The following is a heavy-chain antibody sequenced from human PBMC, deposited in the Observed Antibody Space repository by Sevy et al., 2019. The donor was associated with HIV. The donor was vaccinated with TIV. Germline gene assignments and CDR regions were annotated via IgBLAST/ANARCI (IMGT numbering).Heavy chain of an antibody. D-gene: IGHD3-22*01. CDR3: ASVNYYDSSCYYYYYYYYMDV. CDR1: GGTFSSYA. J-gene: IGHJ6*03. CDR2: IIPIFGTA. V-gene: IGHV1-69*06. Sequence: ASVKVSCKASGGTFSSYAISWVRQAPGQGLEWMGGIIPIFGTANYAQKFQGRVTITADKSTSTAYMELSSLRSEDTAVYYCASVNYYDSSCYYYYYYYYMDVWGKGTTVTVSS.